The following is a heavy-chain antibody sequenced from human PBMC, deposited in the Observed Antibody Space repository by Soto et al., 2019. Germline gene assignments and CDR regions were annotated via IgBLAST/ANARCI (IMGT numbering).Heavy chain of an antibody. Sequence: PGGSLRLSCAASGFTFSSYAMSWVRQAPGKGLEWVSAISGSGGSTYYADSVKGRFTISRDNSKNTLYLQMDSLRAEDTAVYYCAKPIVVVVAGNFDYWGQGTLVTVSS. J-gene: IGHJ4*02. D-gene: IGHD2-15*01. CDR1: GFTFSSYA. V-gene: IGHV3-23*01. CDR3: AKPIVVVVAGNFDY. CDR2: ISGSGGST.